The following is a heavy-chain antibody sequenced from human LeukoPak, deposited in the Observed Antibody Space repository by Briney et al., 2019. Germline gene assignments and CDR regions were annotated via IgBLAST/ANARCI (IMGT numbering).Heavy chain of an antibody. D-gene: IGHD3-22*01. CDR1: GGSFSGYY. J-gene: IGHJ4*02. CDR2: IYYSGST. Sequence: SETLSLTCAVYGGSFSGYYWSWIRQHPGKGLEWIGYIYYSGSTYYNPSLKSRVTISVDTSKNQFSLKLSSVTAADTAVYYCARDSTYYYDSSGPRGYFDYWGQGTLVTVSS. V-gene: IGHV4-31*11. CDR3: ARDSTYYYDSSGPRGYFDY.